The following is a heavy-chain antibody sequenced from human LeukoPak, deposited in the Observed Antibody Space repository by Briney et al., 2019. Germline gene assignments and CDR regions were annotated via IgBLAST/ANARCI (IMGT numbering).Heavy chain of an antibody. CDR1: GFTFSGYY. V-gene: IGHV3-11*05. CDR3: ARVRVWGSPDDY. Sequence: PGGSLRLSCAASGFTFSGYYMSWIRQAPGKGLEWVSYISSNPNYTDYADSVKGRFTISRDNAKKPLYLQMNSLRVEDTAVYYCARVRVWGSPDDYWGEGAL. J-gene: IGHJ4*02. D-gene: IGHD3-16*01. CDR2: ISSNPNYT.